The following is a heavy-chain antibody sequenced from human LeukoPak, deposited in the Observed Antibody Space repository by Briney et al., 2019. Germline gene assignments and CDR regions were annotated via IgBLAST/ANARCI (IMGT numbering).Heavy chain of an antibody. CDR1: GYTLTELS. CDR3: ATDSLYCSSTSCRDY. D-gene: IGHD2-2*01. V-gene: IGHV1-24*01. CDR2: FDPEDGET. Sequence: GASVKVSCKVSGYTLTELSMHWVRQAPGKGLEWMGGFDPEDGETIYAQKFQGRVTMTEDTSTDTAYMELSSLRSEDPAVYYCATDSLYCSSTSCRDYWGQGTLVTVSS. J-gene: IGHJ4*02.